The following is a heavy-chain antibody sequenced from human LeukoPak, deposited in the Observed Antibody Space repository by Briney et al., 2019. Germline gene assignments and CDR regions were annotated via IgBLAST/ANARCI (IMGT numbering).Heavy chain of an antibody. V-gene: IGHV4-39*01. D-gene: IGHD3-22*01. CDR1: GGSISSTSYY. Sequence: SETLFLTCTVSGGSISSTSYYWGWIRQPPGKGLEWIGSIYYSWDTYYNPSLKSRVTISVDTSKNQFSLKLSSVTAADTAVYYCATTSYYYDSPDYWGQGTLVTVSS. CDR3: ATTSYYYDSPDY. CDR2: IYYSWDT. J-gene: IGHJ4*02.